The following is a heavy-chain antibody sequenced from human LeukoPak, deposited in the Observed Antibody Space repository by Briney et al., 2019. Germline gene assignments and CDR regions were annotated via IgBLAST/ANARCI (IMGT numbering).Heavy chain of an antibody. Sequence: GSLRLSCAASGFTFSSYEMNWVRQAPGKGLEWVSYISSSGSTIYYADSVKGRFTISRDNAKNSLYLQMNSLRAEDTAVYYCARARRYSGYVYYFDYWGQGTLVTVSS. CDR3: ARARRYSGYVYYFDY. CDR2: ISSSGSTI. D-gene: IGHD5-12*01. V-gene: IGHV3-48*03. J-gene: IGHJ4*02. CDR1: GFTFSSYE.